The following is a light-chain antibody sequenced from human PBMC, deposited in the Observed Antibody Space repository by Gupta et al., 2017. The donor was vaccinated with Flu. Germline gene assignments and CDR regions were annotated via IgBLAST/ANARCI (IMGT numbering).Light chain of an antibody. Sequence: DIQMTQSPSSLSASVGDRVTITCQASQDISNYLNWYQQKPGKAPKLLIYDASKLEKGVPSRFSGSGSGTDFTFTSSSRQSEDIAKYYGQQYYNLDLFGGGTKVEIK. CDR3: QQYYNLDL. CDR2: DAS. V-gene: IGKV1-33*01. J-gene: IGKJ4*01. CDR1: QDISNY.